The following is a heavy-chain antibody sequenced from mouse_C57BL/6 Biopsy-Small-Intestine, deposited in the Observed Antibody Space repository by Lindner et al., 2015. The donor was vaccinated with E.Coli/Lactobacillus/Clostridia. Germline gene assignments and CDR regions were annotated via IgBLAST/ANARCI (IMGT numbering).Heavy chain of an antibody. CDR3: TGSAPFGSSYYYFDD. Sequence: LQESGPELVKPGASVKISCKASGYVFSSSWMNWVKQRPGKGLEWIGRIYPGDGDINYNGKFKGKATLTADKSSSTAYMQLSSLTSEDSAVYFCTGSAPFGSSYYYFDDWGQGTTLTVSS. V-gene: IGHV1-82*01. D-gene: IGHD1-1*01. J-gene: IGHJ2*01. CDR2: IYPGDGDI. CDR1: GYVFSSSW.